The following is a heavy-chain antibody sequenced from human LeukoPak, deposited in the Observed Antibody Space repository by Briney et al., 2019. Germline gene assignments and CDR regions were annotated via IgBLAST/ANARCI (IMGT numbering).Heavy chain of an antibody. CDR2: IKQDGSEK. CDR3: ARGTIAAAGYYYFDY. D-gene: IGHD6-13*01. J-gene: IGHJ4*02. V-gene: IGHV3-7*04. Sequence: GGSLRLSCAASGFTFSSYWMSWVREAPGKGLECVSNIKQDGSEKYYVDSVKGRFTISRENAKNSLYLQMNSLRAEETAVYYCARGTIAAAGYYYFDYWGQGTQVTVSS. CDR1: GFTFSSYW.